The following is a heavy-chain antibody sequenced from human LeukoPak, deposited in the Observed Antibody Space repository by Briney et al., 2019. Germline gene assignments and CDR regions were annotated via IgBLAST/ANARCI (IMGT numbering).Heavy chain of an antibody. Sequence: PGGSLRLSCAASGFTFSSYAMSWVRQAPGKGLGWVSGISGRGGSTYYADSVKGRFTISRDNSKNTLYLQMNSLRAEDTAVYYCARQCYYDTSVYYLRPFDSWGQGTLVTVSS. CDR1: GFTFSSYA. V-gene: IGHV3-23*01. D-gene: IGHD3-22*01. CDR3: ARQCYYDTSVYYLRPFDS. CDR2: ISGRGGST. J-gene: IGHJ4*02.